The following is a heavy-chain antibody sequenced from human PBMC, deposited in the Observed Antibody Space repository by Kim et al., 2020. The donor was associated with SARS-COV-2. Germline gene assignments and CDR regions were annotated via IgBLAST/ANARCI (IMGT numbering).Heavy chain of an antibody. CDR3: TTEIRYFDWLDYYYGMDV. J-gene: IGHJ6*02. CDR2: IKSKTDGGTT. CDR1: GFTFSNAW. V-gene: IGHV3-15*01. Sequence: GGSLRLSCAASGFTFSNAWMSWVRQAPGKGLEWVGRIKSKTDGGTTDYAAPVKGRFTISRDDSKNTLYLQMNSLKTEDTAVYYCTTEIRYFDWLDYYYGMDVWGQGTTVTVSS. D-gene: IGHD3-9*01.